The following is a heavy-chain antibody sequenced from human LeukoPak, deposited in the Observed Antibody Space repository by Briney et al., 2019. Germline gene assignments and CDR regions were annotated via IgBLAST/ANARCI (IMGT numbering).Heavy chain of an antibody. CDR2: IYYSGST. CDR1: GGSISSYY. J-gene: IGHJ6*03. CDR3: ATQHDYDGDQMDAYYYYMDX. V-gene: IGHV4-59*01. D-gene: IGHD4-17*01. Sequence: SETLSLTCTVSGGSISSYYWSWIRQPPGKGLEWIGYIYYSGSTNYNPSLKSRVTISVDTSKNQFSLKLSSVTAADTAVYYCATQHDYDGDQMDAYYYYMDXWGKGTTVTVX.